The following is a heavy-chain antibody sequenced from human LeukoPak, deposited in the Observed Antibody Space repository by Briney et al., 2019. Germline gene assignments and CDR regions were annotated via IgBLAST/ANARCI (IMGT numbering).Heavy chain of an antibody. CDR3: TNYDDSSDLWGY. Sequence: GGSLRLSCAASGFTFSTYWMSWVRQAPGKGLEWVGRMRSKTQNYATAYAASVKGRFTISRDDSKNTAFLQMNSLKTEDTAVYYCTNYDDSSDLWGYWGQGTLVTVSS. CDR1: GFTFSTYW. V-gene: IGHV3-73*01. D-gene: IGHD3-22*01. CDR2: MRSKTQNYAT. J-gene: IGHJ4*02.